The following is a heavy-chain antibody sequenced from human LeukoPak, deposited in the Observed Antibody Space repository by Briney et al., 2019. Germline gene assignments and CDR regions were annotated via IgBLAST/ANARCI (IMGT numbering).Heavy chain of an antibody. J-gene: IGHJ4*02. V-gene: IGHV3-23*01. D-gene: IGHD4-17*01. Sequence: PGGSLRLSCAASGFTFSSYWMHWVRQAPGKGLEWVSAISGSGGSTYYADSVKGRFTISRDNSKNTLYLQMNSLRAEDTAVYYCAKAGYGDYVYHLYFDYWGQGTLVTVSS. CDR3: AKAGYGDYVYHLYFDY. CDR2: ISGSGGST. CDR1: GFTFSSYW.